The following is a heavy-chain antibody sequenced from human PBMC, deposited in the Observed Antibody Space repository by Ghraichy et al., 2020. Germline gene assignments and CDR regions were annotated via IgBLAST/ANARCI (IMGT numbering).Heavy chain of an antibody. Sequence: TLSLTCAVSGGSISSSNWWSWVRQPPGKGLEWIGEIYHSGSTNYNPSLKSRVTISVDKSKNQFSLKLSSVTAADTAVYYCARGTTVAGTYDAFDIWGQGTMVTVSS. CDR2: IYHSGST. CDR3: ARGTTVAGTYDAFDI. CDR1: GGSISSSNW. V-gene: IGHV4-4*02. J-gene: IGHJ3*02. D-gene: IGHD6-19*01.